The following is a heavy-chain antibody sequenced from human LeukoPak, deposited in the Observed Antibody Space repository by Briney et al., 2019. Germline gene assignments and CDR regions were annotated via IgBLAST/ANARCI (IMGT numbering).Heavy chain of an antibody. CDR2: ITRENWI. CDR1: GFSVSEYY. D-gene: IGHD3-22*01. V-gene: IGHV3-69-1*01. Sequence: GGSLRLSCAASGFSVSEYYVTWVRQAPGKGLEWISYITRENWIYYSDSVKGRFTISRDHAKNSVYLKMNSLRADDTAVYYCARGLHLDSSGSLYYWGQGTLVTVSS. CDR3: ARGLHLDSSGSLYY. J-gene: IGHJ4*02.